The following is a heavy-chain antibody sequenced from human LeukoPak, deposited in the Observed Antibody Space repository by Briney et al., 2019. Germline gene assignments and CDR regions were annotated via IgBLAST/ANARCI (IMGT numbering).Heavy chain of an antibody. D-gene: IGHD5-18*01. CDR2: IIPILGIA. CDR3: ARGGYGYGYRDAFDI. CDR1: GGTFSSYA. J-gene: IGHJ3*02. Sequence: SVKVSCKASGGTFSSYAISWVRQAPGQGLEWMGRIIPILGIANYAQKFQGRVTITADKSTSTAYMELSSLRSEDTAVYYCARGGYGYGYRDAFDIWGQGTMVTVSS. V-gene: IGHV1-69*04.